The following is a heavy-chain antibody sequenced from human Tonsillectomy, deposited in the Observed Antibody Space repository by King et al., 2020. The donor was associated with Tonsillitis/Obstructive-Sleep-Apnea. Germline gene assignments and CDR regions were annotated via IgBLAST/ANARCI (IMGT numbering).Heavy chain of an antibody. Sequence: VQLVESGGGLVQPGGSLRLSCAASGFTFSSFEMNWVRQAPGKGLEWVSYIRSSGSTIYYADSVQGRFTISRDNAKNSLYLQMNSLRAEDTAVYYGAGVPFDSSAYYWYFDLWGRGTLVTVSS. J-gene: IGHJ2*01. CDR2: IRSSGSTI. CDR3: AGVPFDSSAYYWYFDL. CDR1: GFTFSSFE. D-gene: IGHD3-22*01. V-gene: IGHV3-48*03.